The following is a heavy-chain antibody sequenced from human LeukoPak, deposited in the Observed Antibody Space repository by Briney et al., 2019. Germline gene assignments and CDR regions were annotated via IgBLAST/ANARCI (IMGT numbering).Heavy chain of an antibody. CDR1: GGSISSGGYY. D-gene: IGHD3-3*02. V-gene: IGHV4-30-2*01. J-gene: IGHJ4*02. CDR3: ARSSLEWLIWDDY. Sequence: ASQTLSLTCTVSGGSISSGGYYWSWLRQPPGKGLEWIGYIYHSGSTYYNPSLKSRVTISVDRSKNQFSLKLSSVTAADTAVYYCARSSLEWLIWDDYWGQGTLVTVSS. CDR2: IYHSGST.